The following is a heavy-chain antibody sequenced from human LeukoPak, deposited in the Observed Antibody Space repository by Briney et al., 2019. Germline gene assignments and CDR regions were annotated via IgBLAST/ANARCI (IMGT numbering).Heavy chain of an antibody. CDR2: ISGDGGST. V-gene: IGHV3-43*02. CDR3: AKEKDTVTGRKWFDP. Sequence: PGGSLRLSCAASGFTFDDYAMHWVRQAPGRGLERVSLISGDGGSTDYADSVKGRFTISRDNSKNSLYLQMNSLRTEDTALYYCAKEKDTVTGRKWFDPWGQGTLVTVSS. J-gene: IGHJ5*02. CDR1: GFTFDDYA. D-gene: IGHD4-17*01.